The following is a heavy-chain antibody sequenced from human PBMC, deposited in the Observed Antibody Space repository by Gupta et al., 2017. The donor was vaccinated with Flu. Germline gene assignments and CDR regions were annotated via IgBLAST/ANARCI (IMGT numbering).Heavy chain of an antibody. D-gene: IGHD2-2*01. CDR3: ARDFYSQLLDALDL. CDR1: GFTFHIVA. J-gene: IGHJ3*01. V-gene: IGHV3-23*01. CDR2: IGGGGDT. Sequence: EMQLWESGGGLVQRGGSLRLSCADSGFTFHIVAMDCVRQAPGKGLEWVAVIGGGGDTHYASSVKGRFTISRDNAKNTLYLQLNDLTVEDTAVYYCARDFYSQLLDALDLWGQGTLVTVSS.